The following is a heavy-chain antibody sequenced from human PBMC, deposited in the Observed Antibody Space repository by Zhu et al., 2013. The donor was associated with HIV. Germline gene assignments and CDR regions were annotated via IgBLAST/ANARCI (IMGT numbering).Heavy chain of an antibody. V-gene: IGHV1-18*01. CDR1: GYVFTSFG. CDR3: ARGRYYYDHDGYYHEYFQV. D-gene: IGHD3-22*01. CDR2: ISGYNGKT. Sequence: SVKVSCRASGYVFTSFGISWLRQAPGQSLQWMGWISGYNGKTNYARNLQDRVTMTVDISSSTAYLELRSLRSDDTAIYYCARGRYYYDHDGYYHEYFQVWGQGTLITVSS. J-gene: IGHJ1*01.